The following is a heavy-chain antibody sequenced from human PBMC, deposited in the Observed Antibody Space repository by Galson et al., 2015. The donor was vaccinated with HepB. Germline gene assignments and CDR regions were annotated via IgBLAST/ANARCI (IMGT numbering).Heavy chain of an antibody. CDR2: IYPGDSDT. CDR1: GYSFTSYW. CDR3: ASPAYYYDSSGYPQFVYFQH. J-gene: IGHJ1*01. Sequence: QSGAEVKKPGESLKISCKGSGYSFTSYWIGWVRQMPGKGLEWMGIIYPGDSDTRYSPSFQGQVTISADKSISTAYLQWSSLKASDTAMYYCASPAYYYDSSGYPQFVYFQHWGQGTLVTVSS. D-gene: IGHD3-22*01. V-gene: IGHV5-51*01.